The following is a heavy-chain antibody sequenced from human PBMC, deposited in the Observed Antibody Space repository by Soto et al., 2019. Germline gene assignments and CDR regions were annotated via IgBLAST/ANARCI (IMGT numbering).Heavy chain of an antibody. CDR3: ARSPYELEPRFDY. CDR1: GYTFTGYY. J-gene: IGHJ4*02. D-gene: IGHD1-1*01. CDR2: INPNSGGT. V-gene: IGHV1-2*04. Sequence: GASVKVSCKASGYTFTGYYMHWVRQAPGQGLEWMGWINPNSGGTDYAQKFQGWVTMTRDTSISTAYMELSSLRSDDTAVYYCARSPYELEPRFDYWGQGTLVTVSS.